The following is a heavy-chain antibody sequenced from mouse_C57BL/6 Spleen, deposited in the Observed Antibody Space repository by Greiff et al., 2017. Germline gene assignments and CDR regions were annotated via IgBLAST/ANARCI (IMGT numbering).Heavy chain of an antibody. V-gene: IGHV5-6*01. CDR2: ISSGGSYT. CDR3: ARPVRGSSYFDC. J-gene: IGHJ2*01. Sequence: EVMLVESGGDLVKPGGSLKLSCAASGFTFSSYGMSWVRQTPDKRLEWVATISSGGSYTYYPDSVKGRFTISRDNAKNTLYLQMSSLKSEDTAMYYCARPVRGSSYFDCWGQGTTLTVSS. CDR1: GFTFSSYG. D-gene: IGHD1-1*01.